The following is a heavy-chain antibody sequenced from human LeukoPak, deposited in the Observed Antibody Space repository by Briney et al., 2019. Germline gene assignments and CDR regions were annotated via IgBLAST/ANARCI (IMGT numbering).Heavy chain of an antibody. D-gene: IGHD4-4*01. Sequence: PGGSLRLSCAASGFTVSSTCMSWVRQAPGKGLEWVSTIYSGGSIYYADFVKGRFTISRENSKNTLYLQMNSLRAEDTAVYYCARGASDTVTTGVDYWGQGTLVTVSS. J-gene: IGHJ4*02. V-gene: IGHV3-66*01. CDR1: GFTVSSTC. CDR3: ARGASDTVTTGVDY. CDR2: IYSGGSI.